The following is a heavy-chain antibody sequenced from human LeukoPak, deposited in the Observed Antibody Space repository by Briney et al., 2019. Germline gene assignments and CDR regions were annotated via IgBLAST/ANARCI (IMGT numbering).Heavy chain of an antibody. Sequence: KTSETLSLTCAVYGGSFSDYYWSWIRQPPGKGLEWIGEINHSGSTNYNPSLKSRVTISVDTSKNQFSLKLSSVTAADTAVYYCARGVGYYGSGSYYPIGYWGQGTLVTVSS. D-gene: IGHD3-10*01. J-gene: IGHJ4*02. V-gene: IGHV4-34*01. CDR2: INHSGST. CDR3: ARGVGYYGSGSYYPIGY. CDR1: GGSFSDYY.